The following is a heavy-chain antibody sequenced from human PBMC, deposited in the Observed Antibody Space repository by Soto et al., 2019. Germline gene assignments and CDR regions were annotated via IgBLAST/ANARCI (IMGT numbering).Heavy chain of an antibody. Sequence: QVQLQQWGAGLLKPSETLSLTCAVYGGSFSGYYWSWIRQPPGKGLEWIGEINHSGSTNYNPSLKSRVTISVDTSKNQFSLKLSSVTAADPAVYYCASSPYYYGSGSDYWGQGTLVTVSS. D-gene: IGHD3-10*01. J-gene: IGHJ4*02. CDR1: GGSFSGYY. CDR2: INHSGST. V-gene: IGHV4-34*01. CDR3: ASSPYYYGSGSDY.